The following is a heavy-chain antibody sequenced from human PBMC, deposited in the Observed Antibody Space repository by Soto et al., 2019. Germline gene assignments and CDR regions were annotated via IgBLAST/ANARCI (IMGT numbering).Heavy chain of an antibody. Sequence: SETLSLTCTVSGGSISSYYWSWIRQPPGKGLEWIGYIYYSGSTNYNPSLKSRVTISVDTSKNQFSLKLSSVTAADTAVYYCARGSFLDSGWSYDYYMHFLRQGTTVSGSS. CDR3: ARGSFLDSGWSYDYYMHF. J-gene: IGHJ6*03. V-gene: IGHV4-59*01. D-gene: IGHD6-19*01. CDR1: GGSISSYY. CDR2: IYYSGST.